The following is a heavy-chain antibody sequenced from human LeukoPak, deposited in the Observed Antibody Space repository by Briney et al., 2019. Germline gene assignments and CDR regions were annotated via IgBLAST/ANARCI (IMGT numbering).Heavy chain of an antibody. D-gene: IGHD5-12*01. Sequence: PSETLSLTCTVSGGSISSSSYYWGWIRQPPGKGLEWIGSIDYSGNTYYNPSLKSRVTISGDTSKNQFSLRLSSVTAADTAVYYCARVAYSGYDYRGYFDYWGQGTLVTVSS. J-gene: IGHJ4*02. CDR3: ARVAYSGYDYRGYFDY. CDR1: GGSISSSSYY. V-gene: IGHV4-39*07. CDR2: IDYSGNT.